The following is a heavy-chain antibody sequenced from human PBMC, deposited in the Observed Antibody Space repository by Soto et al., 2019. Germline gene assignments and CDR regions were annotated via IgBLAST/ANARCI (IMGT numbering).Heavy chain of an antibody. CDR3: ARLRQDYYYGMDV. CDR1: GGSISSSSYY. Sequence: SETLSLTCTVSGGSISSSSYYWGWIRQPPGNGLEWIGSIYYSGSTYYNPSLKSRVTISVDTSKNQFSLKLSSVTAADTAVYYCARLRQDYYYGMDVWGQGTTVTVS. CDR2: IYYSGST. J-gene: IGHJ6*02. V-gene: IGHV4-39*01. D-gene: IGHD2-15*01.